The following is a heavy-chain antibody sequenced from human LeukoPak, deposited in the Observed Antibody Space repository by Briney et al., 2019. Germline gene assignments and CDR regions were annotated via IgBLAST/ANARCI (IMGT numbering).Heavy chain of an antibody. V-gene: IGHV3-7*01. CDR3: ARASLLWFGEFPFDY. CDR2: IKQDGSEK. J-gene: IGHJ4*02. CDR1: GFTFSRYW. D-gene: IGHD3-10*01. Sequence: PGGSLRLSCAASGFTFSRYWMSWVRQAPGKGLEWVANIKQDGSEKDSVDSVKGRFIISRDYAKNSLYLQMNSLRAEDTGVYYCARASLLWFGEFPFDYWGQGTLVTVSS.